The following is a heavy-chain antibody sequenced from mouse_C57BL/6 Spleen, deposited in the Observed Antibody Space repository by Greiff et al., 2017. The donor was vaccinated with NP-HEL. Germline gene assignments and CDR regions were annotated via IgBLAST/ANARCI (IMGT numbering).Heavy chain of an antibody. CDR1: GYTFTSYW. V-gene: IGHV1-53*01. CDR2: INPSNGGT. Sequence: QVHVKQPGTELVKPGASVKLSCKASGYTFTSYWMHWVKQRPGQGLEWIGNINPSNGGTNYNEKFKSKATLTVDKSSSTAYMQLSSLTSEDSAVYYCASVYDYDGAWFAYWGQGTLVTVSA. D-gene: IGHD2-4*01. CDR3: ASVYDYDGAWFAY. J-gene: IGHJ3*01.